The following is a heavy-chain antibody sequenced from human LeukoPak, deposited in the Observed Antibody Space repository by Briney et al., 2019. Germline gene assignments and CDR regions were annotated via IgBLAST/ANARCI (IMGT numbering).Heavy chain of an antibody. CDR3: ARGASNWNDFHYYCYMDV. Sequence: ASVKVSCKASGYTFTSYDINWVRQATGQGLEWMGWMNPNSGNTGYAQKFQGRVTMTRNTSISTAYMELSSLRSEDTAVYYCARGASNWNDFHYYCYMDVWGKGTTVTVSS. V-gene: IGHV1-8*01. D-gene: IGHD1-1*01. CDR2: MNPNSGNT. CDR1: GYTFTSYD. J-gene: IGHJ6*03.